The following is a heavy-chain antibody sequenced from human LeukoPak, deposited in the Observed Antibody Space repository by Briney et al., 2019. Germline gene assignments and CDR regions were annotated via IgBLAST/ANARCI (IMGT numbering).Heavy chain of an antibody. CDR3: ARDSPGRKLATVTSPFDP. V-gene: IGHV3-20*01. Sequence: GGSLRLSCAASGFTFDDYGMSWVRQAPGKGLEWVSGINWNGGSTGYADSVKGRFTISRDNAKNSLYLQMNSLRAEDTALYHCARDSPGRKLATVTSPFDPWGQGTLVTVSS. D-gene: IGHD4-11*01. J-gene: IGHJ5*02. CDR1: GFTFDDYG. CDR2: INWNGGST.